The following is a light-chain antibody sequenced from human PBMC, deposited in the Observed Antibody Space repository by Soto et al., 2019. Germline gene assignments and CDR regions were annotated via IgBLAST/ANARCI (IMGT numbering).Light chain of an antibody. CDR1: SSNIGNNA. J-gene: IGLJ2*01. CDR3: AAWDDTLNGVV. CDR2: YDD. Sequence: QSVLTQPPSVSEAPRQRVIISCSGSSSNIGNNAVNWYQQLPGKAPKLLIYYDDLLPSGVSDRFSGSKSGTSASLAISGLQSEDEGDYYCAAWDDTLNGVVFVGGTKLTVL. V-gene: IGLV1-36*01.